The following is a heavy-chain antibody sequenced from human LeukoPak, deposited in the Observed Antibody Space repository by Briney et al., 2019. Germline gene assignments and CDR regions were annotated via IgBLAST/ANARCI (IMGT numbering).Heavy chain of an antibody. CDR2: IWYGGSNK. CDR1: GFTFSSYG. D-gene: IGHD6-25*01. J-gene: IGHJ6*03. V-gene: IGHV3-30*02. CDR3: AKAADYSQGPMDV. Sequence: PGGSLRLSCAASGFTFSSYGMPWVRQAPGKGLKWVAVIWYGGSNKYYADSVKDRFTISRDNSKNTLYLQMNGLRAEDTAVYYCAKAADYSQGPMDVWGKGTTVTVSS.